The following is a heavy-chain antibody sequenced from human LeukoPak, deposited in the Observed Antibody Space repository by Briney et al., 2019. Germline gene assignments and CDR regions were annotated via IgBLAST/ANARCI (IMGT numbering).Heavy chain of an antibody. Sequence: GGSLRLSCAASGFTFSSYWMNWARQAPGKGLEWVASINHNGNVNYYVDSVKGRFTIPRDNAKNSLYLQMSSLRAEDTAVYFCARGGGLDVWGQGATVTVSS. CDR1: GFTFSSYW. D-gene: IGHD3-16*01. CDR2: INHNGNVN. V-gene: IGHV3-7*03. J-gene: IGHJ6*02. CDR3: ARGGGLDV.